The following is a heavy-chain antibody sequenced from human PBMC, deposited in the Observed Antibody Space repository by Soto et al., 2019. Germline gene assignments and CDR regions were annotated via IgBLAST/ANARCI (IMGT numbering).Heavy chain of an antibody. CDR2: ISAYNGNT. Sequence: GASVKVSCKVSGYTLTELSMHWVRQAPGQGLEWMGWISAYNGNTNYAQKLQGRVTMTTDTSTSTAYMELRSLRSDDTAVYYCARVGYDSSGRNAFDIWGQGTMVTVSS. CDR1: GYTLTELS. D-gene: IGHD3-22*01. J-gene: IGHJ3*02. V-gene: IGHV1-18*01. CDR3: ARVGYDSSGRNAFDI.